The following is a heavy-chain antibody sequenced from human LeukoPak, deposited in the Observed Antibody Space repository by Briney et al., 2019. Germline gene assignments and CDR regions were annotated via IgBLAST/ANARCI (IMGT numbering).Heavy chain of an antibody. CDR3: AKVSKFRRYYFDY. D-gene: IGHD5/OR15-5a*01. V-gene: IGHV3-23*01. CDR1: GFTFSSYA. CDR2: ISGSGGST. J-gene: IGHJ4*02. Sequence: PGGSLRLSCAASGFTFSSYAMSWVRQAPGKGLVWVSAISGSGGSTYYADSVKGRFTISRDNSKNTLYLQMNSLRAEDTAVYYCAKVSKFRRYYFDYWGQGTLVTVSS.